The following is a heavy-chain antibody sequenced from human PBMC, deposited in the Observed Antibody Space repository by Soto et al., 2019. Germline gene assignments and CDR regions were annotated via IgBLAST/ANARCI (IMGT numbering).Heavy chain of an antibody. CDR2: ISYDGSNK. Sequence: QVQLVESGGGVVQPGRSLRLSCAASGFTFSSYAMHWVRQAPGKGLEWVAVISYDGSNKYYADSVKGRFTISRDNSKNKLYLQMNSLRAEDTAVYYCARDRGGYGGLDYWGQGTLVTVSS. CDR1: GFTFSSYA. D-gene: IGHD5-12*01. V-gene: IGHV3-30-3*01. CDR3: ARDRGGYGGLDY. J-gene: IGHJ4*02.